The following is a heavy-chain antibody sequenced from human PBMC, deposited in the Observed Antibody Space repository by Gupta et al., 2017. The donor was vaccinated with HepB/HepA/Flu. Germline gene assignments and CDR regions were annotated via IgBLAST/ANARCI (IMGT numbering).Heavy chain of an antibody. J-gene: IGHJ4*02. CDR2: ISGSGGST. V-gene: IGHV3-23*01. CDR3: AKVYRVTMVRGVFEN. CDR1: GFTFSSYA. D-gene: IGHD3-10*01. Sequence: EVQLLESGGGLVQPGGSLRLSCAASGFTFSSYAMSWVRQAPGKGLEWVSGISGSGGSTFYADSVKGRFTLSRDNSKNTLYLQMNSLRAEDTAVYYCAKVYRVTMVRGVFENWGQGTLVTVSS.